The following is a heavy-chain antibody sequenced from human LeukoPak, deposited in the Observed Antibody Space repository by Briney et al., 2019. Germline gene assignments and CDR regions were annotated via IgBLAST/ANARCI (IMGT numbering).Heavy chain of an antibody. CDR2: ISSSSSYI. Sequence: GGSLRLSCAASRFTFSSYSMNWVRQAPGKGLEWVSSISSSSSYIYYADSVKGRFTISRDNAKNSLYLQMNSLRAEDTAVYYCARDAPRFGEFPFDYWGQGTLVTVSS. J-gene: IGHJ4*02. D-gene: IGHD3-10*01. CDR1: RFTFSSYS. CDR3: ARDAPRFGEFPFDY. V-gene: IGHV3-21*01.